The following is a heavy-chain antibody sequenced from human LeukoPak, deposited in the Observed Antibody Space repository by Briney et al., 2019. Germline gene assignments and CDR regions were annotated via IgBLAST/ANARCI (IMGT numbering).Heavy chain of an antibody. CDR1: GFTLSNYA. CDR2: ITGSGGNT. D-gene: IGHD3-9*01. CDR3: AKWGDYDVLTGYYVSDY. V-gene: IGHV3-23*01. Sequence: GGSLRLSCAASGFTLSNYAMSWVRQAPGKGLEWVSAITGSGGNTYYADFVKGRFTISRDNSKNTVLLQMNSLRAEDTAVYYCAKWGDYDVLTGYYVSDYWGQGTLVTVSS. J-gene: IGHJ4*02.